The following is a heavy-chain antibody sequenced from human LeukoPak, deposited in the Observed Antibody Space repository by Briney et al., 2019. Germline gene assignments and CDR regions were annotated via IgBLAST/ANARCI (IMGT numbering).Heavy chain of an antibody. CDR2: INPSGGST. CDR1: GYTFTSYY. Sequence: GASVKVSCKASGYTFTSYYMHRVRQAPGQGLEWMGIINPSGGSTSYAQKFQGRVTMTRDTSTSTVYMELSSLRSEDTAVYYCARRGYSYGYADYWGQGTLVTVSP. J-gene: IGHJ4*02. D-gene: IGHD5-18*01. V-gene: IGHV1-46*01. CDR3: ARRGYSYGYADY.